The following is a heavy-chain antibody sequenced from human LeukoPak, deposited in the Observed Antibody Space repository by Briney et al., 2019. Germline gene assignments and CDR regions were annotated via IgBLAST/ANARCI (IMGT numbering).Heavy chain of an antibody. CDR1: GFTFREFA. V-gene: IGHV3-49*03. CDR3: SREWGNGNDLRPDS. D-gene: IGHD1-1*01. Sequence: GGSLRLSCTSSGFTFREFAVSWFRHAPGTGLEWIGFIRSSIYGGTPKAAASVKGRFIFSRDDSKGVAYLRMNSLKTDDTAVYYCSREWGNGNDLRPDSWGQGTPVTVSS. J-gene: IGHJ4*02. CDR2: IRSSIYGGTP.